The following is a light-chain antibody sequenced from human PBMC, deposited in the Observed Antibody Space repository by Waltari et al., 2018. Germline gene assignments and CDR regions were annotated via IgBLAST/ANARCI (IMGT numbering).Light chain of an antibody. Sequence: QSVLTQPPSASGTPGQRVTISCSGSSSNIGSNTVNWYQQRPGTAPKLLIYSNKQRPPGVPDRFSGSKSGTSASLAISGLQSEDEADYYCAAWDDSLNGPVVFGGGTKLTVL. CDR3: AAWDDSLNGPVV. CDR2: SNK. CDR1: SSNIGSNT. V-gene: IGLV1-44*01. J-gene: IGLJ2*01.